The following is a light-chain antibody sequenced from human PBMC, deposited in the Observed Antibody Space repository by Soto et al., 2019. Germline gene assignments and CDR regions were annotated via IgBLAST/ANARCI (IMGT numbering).Light chain of an antibody. Sequence: DIQMTQSPSSLSASVGDRVTITCRASQGISNYLAWYQQKPGKVPKLLIYAASTVQSGVPSRLSGSGSGTDFTLTISSLLPEDVATYYCQKYNSAPRTFGQGTKVEI. CDR3: QKYNSAPRT. CDR2: AAS. CDR1: QGISNY. V-gene: IGKV1-27*01. J-gene: IGKJ1*01.